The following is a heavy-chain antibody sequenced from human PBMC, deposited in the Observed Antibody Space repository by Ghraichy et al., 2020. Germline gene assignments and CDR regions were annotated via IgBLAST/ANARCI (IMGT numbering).Heavy chain of an antibody. D-gene: IGHD6-19*01. Sequence: VKVSCKASGYTFTGYYMHWVRQAPGQGLEWMGWINPNSGGTNYAQKFQGRVTMTRDTSISTAYMELSRLRSDDTAVYYCARVHGGRMWLGDNYFDYWGQGTLVTVSS. CDR1: GYTFTGYY. V-gene: IGHV1-2*02. CDR3: ARVHGGRMWLGDNYFDY. CDR2: INPNSGGT. J-gene: IGHJ4*02.